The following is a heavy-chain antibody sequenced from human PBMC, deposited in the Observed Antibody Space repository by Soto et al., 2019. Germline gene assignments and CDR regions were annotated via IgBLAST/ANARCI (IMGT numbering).Heavy chain of an antibody. CDR3: TTADYSNSYYYYYAMDV. Sequence: GWSLRLSCAATGFTFSNAWMSWVRQAPGKGLEWVGRIKSKIDVGTTDYAAPVKGRFTISRDDSKNTLYLQMNSLKTEDTAVYYCTTADYSNSYYYYYAMDVWGQGTTVTGSS. J-gene: IGHJ6*02. CDR1: GFTFSNAW. V-gene: IGHV3-15*01. D-gene: IGHD4-4*01. CDR2: IKSKIDVGTT.